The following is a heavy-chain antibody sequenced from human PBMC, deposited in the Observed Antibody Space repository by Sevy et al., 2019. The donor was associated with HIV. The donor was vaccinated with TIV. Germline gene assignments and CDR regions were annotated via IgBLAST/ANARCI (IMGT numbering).Heavy chain of an antibody. CDR1: GYTFTSYD. J-gene: IGHJ6*02. CDR3: ARVRPSSGWYTYYYYYYGMDV. CDR2: MNPNSGNT. Sequence: ASVKVSCKASGYTFTSYDINWVRQATGQGLEWMGWMNPNSGNTGYAQKFQGRVTMTRNTSISTAYMELSSLRSEDTAVYYCARVRPSSGWYTYYYYYYGMDVWGQVTTVTVSS. V-gene: IGHV1-8*01. D-gene: IGHD6-19*01.